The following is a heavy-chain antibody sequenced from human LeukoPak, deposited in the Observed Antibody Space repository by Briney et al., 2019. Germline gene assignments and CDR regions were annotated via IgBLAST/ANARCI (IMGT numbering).Heavy chain of an antibody. J-gene: IGHJ4*02. D-gene: IGHD6-13*01. V-gene: IGHV1-8*02. CDR1: GYTFTTYG. CDR2: MKPNSGNT. Sequence: EASVKVSCKASGYTFTTYGISWVRQAPGQGLEWMGLMKPNSGNTDSAQKFQGRITMTTNTSIETAYMELSSLRSEDTAVYYCARPGAAAGFAYWGQGTLVTVSS. CDR3: ARPGAAAGFAY.